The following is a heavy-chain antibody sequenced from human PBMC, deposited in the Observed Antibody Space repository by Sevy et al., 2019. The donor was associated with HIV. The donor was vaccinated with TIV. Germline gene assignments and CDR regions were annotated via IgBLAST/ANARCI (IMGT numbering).Heavy chain of an antibody. Sequence: SETLSLTCTVSGGSINSDHWNWIRQPPGKGLEWIGFVYYTGGTNYNPSLTNRVTISVDRTKKQFSLKLTSVTAADTAVYYCARRNDFDIWGQGTMVTVSS. CDR2: VYYTGGT. CDR1: GGSINSDH. J-gene: IGHJ3*02. V-gene: IGHV4-59*08. CDR3: ARRNDFDI.